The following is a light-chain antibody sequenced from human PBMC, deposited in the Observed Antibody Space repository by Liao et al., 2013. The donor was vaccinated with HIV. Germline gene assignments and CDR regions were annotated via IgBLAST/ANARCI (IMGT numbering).Light chain of an antibody. J-gene: IGLJ2*01. V-gene: IGLV3-21*01. Sequence: YMLAQPPSLSVAPGGTATMTCGGEVIGTKSVNWYRHKPGQAPVMVIFYDRDRPSGIPDRFSGSRSGNTATLSISRAEAGDEADYYCQVWDTNSDHAVFGGGTKLTVL. CDR1: VIGTKS. CDR2: YDR. CDR3: QVWDTNSDHAV.